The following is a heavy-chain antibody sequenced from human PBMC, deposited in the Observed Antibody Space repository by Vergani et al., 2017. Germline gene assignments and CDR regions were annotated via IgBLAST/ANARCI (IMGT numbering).Heavy chain of an antibody. Sequence: QLQLQESGPGLVKPSETLSLTCTVSGGSISSSSYYWGWIRQPPGKGLEWIGSIYYSVRTYYNPSLKRRVTISVDTSKNQFSLKLSSVTAADTAVYYCARGGRLRTLYYYYYMDVWGKGTTVTVSS. CDR3: ARGGRLRTLYYYYYMDV. J-gene: IGHJ6*03. CDR2: IYYSVRT. CDR1: GGSISSSSYY. D-gene: IGHD4-17*01. V-gene: IGHV4-39*07.